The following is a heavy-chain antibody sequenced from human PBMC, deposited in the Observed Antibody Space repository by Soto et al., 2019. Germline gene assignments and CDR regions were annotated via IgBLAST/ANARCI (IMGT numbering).Heavy chain of an antibody. Sequence: TSETLSLTCTVSGGSISSYYWSWIRQPPGEGLEWIGYIYYSGSTNYNPSLKSRVTISVDTSKNQFSLKLSSVTAADTAVYYCARAGNGCSSTSCHSQGSDAFDTWGQGTMVTVSS. V-gene: IGHV4-59*01. CDR3: ARAGNGCSSTSCHSQGSDAFDT. CDR2: IYYSGST. CDR1: GGSISSYY. D-gene: IGHD2-2*01. J-gene: IGHJ3*02.